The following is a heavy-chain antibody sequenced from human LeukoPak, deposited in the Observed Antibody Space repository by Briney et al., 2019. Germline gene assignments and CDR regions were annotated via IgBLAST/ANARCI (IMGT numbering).Heavy chain of an antibody. Sequence: GGSLRLSCAASGFTFSSYGMSWVRQAPGKGLEGVSAISGSGGSTYYADSVKGRFTISRDNSKNTLYLQMNSLRAEDTAVYYCAKAKGLLLLWFGEPWFDPWGQGTLVTVSS. CDR3: AKAKGLLLLWFGEPWFDP. CDR2: ISGSGGST. V-gene: IGHV3-23*01. CDR1: GFTFSSYG. D-gene: IGHD3-10*01. J-gene: IGHJ5*02.